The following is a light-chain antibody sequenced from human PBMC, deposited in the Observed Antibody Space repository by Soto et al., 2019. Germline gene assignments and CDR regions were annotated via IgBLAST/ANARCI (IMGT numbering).Light chain of an antibody. J-gene: IGLJ2*01. Sequence: QSVLTQPPSVSGSPGQRVSISCTGTSSNIGAGYDVHWYQHLPGTAPKLIIFGDINRPSGVPDRFSGSKSGTSASLAITGLQAEDEADYYCQSYDSSLSISVFGGGTQLTVL. CDR1: SSNIGAGYD. CDR3: QSYDSSLSISV. V-gene: IGLV1-40*01. CDR2: GDI.